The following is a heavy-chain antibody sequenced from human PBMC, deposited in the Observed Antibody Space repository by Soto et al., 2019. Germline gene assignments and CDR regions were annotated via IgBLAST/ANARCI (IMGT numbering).Heavy chain of an antibody. Sequence: GGSLRLSFSASGFTFSDSAMTWVPQAPGKGLEWVARMSDSGSTTYYADSVKGRFTITRDNSKNTCSLHVNNLGADDTAVYYCAKHDVSVILLKIAFAFWGQGTMVTVSS. CDR2: MSDSGSTT. CDR3: AKHDVSVILLKIAFAF. V-gene: IGHV3-23*01. CDR1: GFTFSDSA. J-gene: IGHJ3*01. D-gene: IGHD3-3*01.